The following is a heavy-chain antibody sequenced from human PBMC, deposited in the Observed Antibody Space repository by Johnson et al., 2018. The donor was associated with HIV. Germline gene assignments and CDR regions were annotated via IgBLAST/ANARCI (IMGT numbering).Heavy chain of an antibody. D-gene: IGHD6-6*01. Sequence: QMLLVESGGGLVQPGGSLRLSCAVSGYSVTGYNMNWVRQAPVKGLEWVAVISHDGSHKYYADSVKGRFSLSRDNSKNTLYLQMNSLRAEDTAVYYCARESELLSSSDAFDIWGQGTMVTVSS. CDR3: ARESELLSSSDAFDI. J-gene: IGHJ3*02. V-gene: IGHV3-30*03. CDR2: ISHDGSHK. CDR1: GYSVTGYN.